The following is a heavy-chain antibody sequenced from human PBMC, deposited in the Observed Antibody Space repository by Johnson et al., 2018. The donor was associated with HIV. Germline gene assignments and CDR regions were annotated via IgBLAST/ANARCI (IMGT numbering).Heavy chain of an antibody. V-gene: IGHV3-11*04. J-gene: IGHJ3*02. CDR3: ARVGVILGTPSDAFDI. Sequence: QVQLVESGGGLVQPGGSLRLSCAASGFTFSDYYMSWIRQAPGKGLEWVSYISSSGSTIYYADSVKGRLTISRDNANNSLYLRMNGLRAEDTAVYYCARVGVILGTPSDAFDIWGQGTMVTVSS. D-gene: IGHD7-27*01. CDR1: GFTFSDYY. CDR2: ISSSGSTI.